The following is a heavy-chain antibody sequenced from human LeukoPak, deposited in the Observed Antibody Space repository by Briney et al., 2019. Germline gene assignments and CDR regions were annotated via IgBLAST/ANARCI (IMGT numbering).Heavy chain of an antibody. J-gene: IGHJ6*02. V-gene: IGHV3-66*01. D-gene: IGHD3-10*01. CDR3: ARGSTQDPGSASAYYYGMDV. CDR2: IYSGGST. Sequence: PGGSLRLPCAASGFTVSSNYMSWVRQAPGKGLEWFSVIYSGGSTYYADSVKGRFTISRDNSKNTLYLQMNSLRAEDTAVYYCARGSTQDPGSASAYYYGMDVWGQGTTVTVSS. CDR1: GFTVSSNY.